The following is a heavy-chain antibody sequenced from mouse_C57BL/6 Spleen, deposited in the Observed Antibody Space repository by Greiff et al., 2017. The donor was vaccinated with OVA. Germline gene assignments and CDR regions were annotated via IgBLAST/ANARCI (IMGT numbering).Heavy chain of an antibody. J-gene: IGHJ2*01. CDR2: IRSKSNNYAT. V-gene: IGHV10-1*01. CDR1: GFSFNTYA. D-gene: IGHD1-1*01. Sequence: GGGLVQPKGSLKLSCAASGFSFNTYAMNWVRQAPGKGLEWVARIRSKSNNYATYYADSVKDRFTISRDDSESMLYLQMNNLKTEDTAMYYCVRQDYGSTNFDYWGQGTTLTVSS. CDR3: VRQDYGSTNFDY.